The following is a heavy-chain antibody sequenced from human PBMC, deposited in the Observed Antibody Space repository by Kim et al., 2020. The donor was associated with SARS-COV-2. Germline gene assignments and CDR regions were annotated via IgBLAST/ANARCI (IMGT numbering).Heavy chain of an antibody. CDR1: GFTFSSYE. D-gene: IGHD4-4*01. CDR3: ARDDYRDNFDY. V-gene: IGHV3-48*03. J-gene: IGHJ4*02. Sequence: GGSLRLSCTASGFTFSSYEMNWVRQAPGKGLEWVSYMSSSGSTIYYAASVKGRFTISRDNAKNSLYLQMNSLRAEDTAVYYCARDDYRDNFDYWGQGTLVTVSS. CDR2: MSSSGSTI.